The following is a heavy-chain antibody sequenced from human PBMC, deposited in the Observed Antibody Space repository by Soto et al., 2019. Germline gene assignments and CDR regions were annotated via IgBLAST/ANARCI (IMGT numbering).Heavy chain of an antibody. CDR1: GFTFSSYG. J-gene: IGHJ4*02. D-gene: IGHD6-13*01. V-gene: IGHV3-30*18. CDR2: ISYDGSNK. CDR3: AKDLMEYSSSWYRYYFDY. Sequence: PGGSLRLSCAASGFTFSSYGMHWVRQAPGKGLEWVAVISYDGSNKYYADSVKGRFTISRDNSKNTLYLQMNSLRAEDTAVYYCAKDLMEYSSSWYRYYFDYWGQGTLVTVSS.